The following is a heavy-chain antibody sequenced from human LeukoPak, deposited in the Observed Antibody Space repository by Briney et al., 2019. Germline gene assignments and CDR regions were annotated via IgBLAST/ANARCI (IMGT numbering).Heavy chain of an antibody. CDR3: AKRPPYSGYEAHFDY. D-gene: IGHD5-12*01. J-gene: IGHJ4*02. V-gene: IGHV3-23*01. Sequence: PGGSLRLSCAASGFTFSSYAMSWVRQAPGKGLEWVSAISGSGGSTYYADSAKGRFIISRDNSKNTLYLQMNSLRAEDTAVYYCAKRPPYSGYEAHFDYWGQGTLVTVSS. CDR1: GFTFSSYA. CDR2: ISGSGGST.